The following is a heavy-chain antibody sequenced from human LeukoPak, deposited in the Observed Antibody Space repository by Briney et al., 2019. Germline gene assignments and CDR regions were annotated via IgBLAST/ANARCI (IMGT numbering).Heavy chain of an antibody. J-gene: IGHJ4*02. CDR2: MNPNSGNT. CDR1: GYTFTSYD. Sequence: GASVKVSCKASGYTFTSYDINWVRQATGQGLEWMGWMNPNSGNTGYAQKFQGRVTMTRNTSISTAYMEPSSLRSEDTAVYYCARGRAWLRLKIDYWGQGTLVTVSS. CDR3: ARGRAWLRLKIDY. D-gene: IGHD5-12*01. V-gene: IGHV1-8*01.